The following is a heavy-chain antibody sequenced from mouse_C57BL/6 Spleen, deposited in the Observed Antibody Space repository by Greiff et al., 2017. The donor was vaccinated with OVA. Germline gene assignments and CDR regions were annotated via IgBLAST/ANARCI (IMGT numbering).Heavy chain of an antibody. CDR3: ARGYDGYYRWYFDV. J-gene: IGHJ1*03. V-gene: IGHV3-6*01. CDR2: ISYDGSN. D-gene: IGHD2-3*01. CDR1: GYSITSGYY. Sequence: ESGPGLVKPSQSLSLTCSVTGYSITSGYYWNWIRQSPGNKLEWMGYISYDGSNNYNPSLKNRISITRDTSKNQFFLKLNSVTTEDTATYYCARGYDGYYRWYFDVWGTGTTVTVSS.